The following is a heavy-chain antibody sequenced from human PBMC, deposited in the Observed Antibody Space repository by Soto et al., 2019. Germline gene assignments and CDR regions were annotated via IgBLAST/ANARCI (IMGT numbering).Heavy chain of an antibody. V-gene: IGHV3-30-3*01. J-gene: IGHJ6*02. Sequence: VGSLRLSCAASGFTFSSYAMHWVRQAPGKGLEWVAVISYDGSNKYYADSVKGRFTISRDNSKNTLYLQMNSLRAEDTALYYCAKDLHYYGMDVWGQGTTVTVSS. CDR3: AKDLHYYGMDV. CDR1: GFTFSSYA. CDR2: ISYDGSNK.